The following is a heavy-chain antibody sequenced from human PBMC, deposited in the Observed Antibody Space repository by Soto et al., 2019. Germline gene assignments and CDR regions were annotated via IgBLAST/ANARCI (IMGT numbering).Heavy chain of an antibody. CDR3: ARDLDYYDSSGYYPEYNWFEP. Sequence: ASVKVSCKASGCTFSSYAISWVRQAPGQGLEWMGGIIPIFGTANYAQKFQGRVTITADESTSTAYMELSSLRSEDTAVYYCARDLDYYDSSGYYPEYNWFEPWGQGTLVSVS. CDR2: IIPIFGTA. J-gene: IGHJ5*02. CDR1: GCTFSSYA. D-gene: IGHD3-22*01. V-gene: IGHV1-69*13.